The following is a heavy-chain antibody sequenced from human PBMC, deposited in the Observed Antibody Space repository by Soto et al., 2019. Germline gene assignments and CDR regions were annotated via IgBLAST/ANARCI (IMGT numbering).Heavy chain of an antibody. D-gene: IGHD6-19*01. J-gene: IGHJ4*02. V-gene: IGHV4-30-2*01. CDR2: IYHSGST. CDR1: GGSISSGGYS. Sequence: QLQLQESGSGLVKPSQTLSLTCAVSGGSISSGGYSWSWIRQPPGKGLEWIGYIYHSGSTYYNPPLKSRVILSVDRSKNQLCLKLSSVTAADTAVYYCASLRSGWGIDYRGQGTLVTVSS. CDR3: ASLRSGWGIDY.